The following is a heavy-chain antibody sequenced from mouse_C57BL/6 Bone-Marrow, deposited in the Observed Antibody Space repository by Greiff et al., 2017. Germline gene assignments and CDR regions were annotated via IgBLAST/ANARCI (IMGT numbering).Heavy chain of an antibody. Sequence: QVQLKQSGAELARPGASVKLSCKASGYTFTSYGISWVKQRTGQGLEWIGEIYPRSGNTYYNEKFKGKATLTADKSSSTAYMELRSLTSEDYAVYFCARGAYSFFYAMDYWGQGTSVTVSS. D-gene: IGHD2-12*01. V-gene: IGHV1-81*01. J-gene: IGHJ4*01. CDR3: ARGAYSFFYAMDY. CDR2: IYPRSGNT. CDR1: GYTFTSYG.